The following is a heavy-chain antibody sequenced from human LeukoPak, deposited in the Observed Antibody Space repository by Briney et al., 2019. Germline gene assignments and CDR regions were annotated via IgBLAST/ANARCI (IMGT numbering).Heavy chain of an antibody. D-gene: IGHD6-13*01. V-gene: IGHV1-46*01. J-gene: IGHJ4*02. CDR2: INPSGGST. Sequence: ASVKVSCKASGYTFTSYYMHWVRQAPGQGLEWMGIINPSGGSTSYAQKFQGRVTMTRDTSTSTVYMELSSLRSEDTAVYYCARVLGPAQYSSSWCDFDYWGQGTLVTVSS. CDR3: ARVLGPAQYSSSWCDFDY. CDR1: GYTFTSYY.